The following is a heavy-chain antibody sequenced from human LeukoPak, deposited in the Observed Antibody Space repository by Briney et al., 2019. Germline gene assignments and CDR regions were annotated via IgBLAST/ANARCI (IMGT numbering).Heavy chain of an antibody. V-gene: IGHV3-23*01. CDR2: ISDSGTT. Sequence: PGGSLRLSCAASGFTFSSYSMSWVRQAPGKGLEWVSIISDSGTTYYADSVKGRFTISRDNSKNTLYLQMNSLRAEDTAVYYCARDLAGGYYPNFDYWGQGTLVTVSS. CDR1: GFTFSSYS. CDR3: ARDLAGGYYPNFDY. D-gene: IGHD3-22*01. J-gene: IGHJ4*02.